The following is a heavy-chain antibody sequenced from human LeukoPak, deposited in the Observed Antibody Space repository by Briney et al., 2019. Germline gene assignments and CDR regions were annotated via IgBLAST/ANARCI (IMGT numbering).Heavy chain of an antibody. Sequence: PGGSLRLSCAASGFSLSGYWMHWVRQAPGKGLVWVSRISPEGSGTTYADSVKGRFTISRDNAKNSLYLQMNNLRDEDTAVYYCARVRSGYYSDYWGQGTLVTVSS. CDR1: GFSLSGYW. J-gene: IGHJ4*02. CDR3: ARVRSGYYSDY. V-gene: IGHV3-74*01. CDR2: ISPEGSGT.